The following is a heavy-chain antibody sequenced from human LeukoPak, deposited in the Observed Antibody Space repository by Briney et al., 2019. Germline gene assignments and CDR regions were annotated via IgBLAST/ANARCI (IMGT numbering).Heavy chain of an antibody. Sequence: GGSLRLSCAASGFTFSSYAMSWVRQAPGEGLEWVSAISGSGGSTYYADSVKGRFTISRDNSKNTLYLQMNSLRAEDTAVYYCAKDVHVRGQLWSRFTPYFDYWGQGTLVTVSS. CDR2: ISGSGGST. V-gene: IGHV3-23*01. CDR3: AKDVHVRGQLWSRFTPYFDY. D-gene: IGHD5-18*01. J-gene: IGHJ4*02. CDR1: GFTFSSYA.